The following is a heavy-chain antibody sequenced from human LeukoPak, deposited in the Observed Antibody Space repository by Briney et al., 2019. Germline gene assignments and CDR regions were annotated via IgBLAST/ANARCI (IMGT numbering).Heavy chain of an antibody. V-gene: IGHV3-21*01. CDR3: ARDQGYSSGRELRDAFDI. CDR2: ISSSSSYI. CDR1: GFTFSSYR. Sequence: PGGSLRLSCAASGFTFSSYRMNWVRQAPGKGLEWGSSISSSSSYIYYADSVKGRFTISRDNAKNSLYLQMNSLRAEDTAVYYCARDQGYSSGRELRDAFDIWGQGTMVTVSS. D-gene: IGHD6-19*01. J-gene: IGHJ3*02.